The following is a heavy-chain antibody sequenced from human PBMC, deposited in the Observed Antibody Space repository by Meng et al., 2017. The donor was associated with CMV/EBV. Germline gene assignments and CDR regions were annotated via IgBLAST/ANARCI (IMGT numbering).Heavy chain of an antibody. D-gene: IGHD3-9*01. J-gene: IGHJ3*02. CDR1: GGTFSSYA. V-gene: IGHV1-69*05. CDR3: ARSTTPNYDILTGPVFGLRHDSFDI. Sequence: SVKVSCKASGGTFSSYAISWVRQAAGQGLEWMGGIIPIFGTATYAQKFQGRVTITTDESTSTAYMELSSLRSADTAVYYCARSTTPNYDILTGPVFGLRHDSFDIWGQGTMVTVSS. CDR2: IIPIFGTA.